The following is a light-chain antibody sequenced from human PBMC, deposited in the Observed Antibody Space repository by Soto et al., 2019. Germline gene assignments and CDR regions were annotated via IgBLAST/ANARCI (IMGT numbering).Light chain of an antibody. CDR2: AAS. V-gene: IGKV1-16*02. J-gene: IGKJ1*01. CDR1: QVIAHY. Sequence: DIQMTQSPSSLSASVGDRVTITCRASQVIAHYLAWYQQKPGNPPKSLIFAASNLQTGVPSKFSGSGSDTDFTLTISNLQPEDSAIYYCQQYGSSPSWTFGQGTKVEIK. CDR3: QQYGSSPSWT.